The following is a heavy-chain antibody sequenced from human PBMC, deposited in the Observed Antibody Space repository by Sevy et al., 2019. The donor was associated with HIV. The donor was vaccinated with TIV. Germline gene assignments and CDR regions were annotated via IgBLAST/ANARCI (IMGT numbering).Heavy chain of an antibody. V-gene: IGHV5-51*01. CDR2: IYPGDSDT. CDR3: ARPYCAGDCYSGYYFDY. CDR1: GYSFTSYW. D-gene: IGHD2-21*02. Sequence: GESLKISCKGSGYSFTSYWIGWVRQMPGKGLEWMGIIYPGDSDTRYSPSLQGQVTISADKSISTAYLQWTSLKASDTAMYYCARPYCAGDCYSGYYFDYWGQGTLVTVSS. J-gene: IGHJ4*02.